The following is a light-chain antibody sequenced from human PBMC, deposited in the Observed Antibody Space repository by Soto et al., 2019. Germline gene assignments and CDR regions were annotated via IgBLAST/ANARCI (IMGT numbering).Light chain of an antibody. J-gene: IGKJ1*01. CDR3: QQYSSSRT. Sequence: EIVMTQSPATLSASPGERVALSCRASQSVHSYLGWYQQKPGLAPRLLIYGGSTRATGIPVRFSGSGSETEFTLTITRLEPEDFAMYYCQQYSSSRTFGQGTKVDIK. CDR2: GGS. V-gene: IGKV3D-15*01. CDR1: QSVHSY.